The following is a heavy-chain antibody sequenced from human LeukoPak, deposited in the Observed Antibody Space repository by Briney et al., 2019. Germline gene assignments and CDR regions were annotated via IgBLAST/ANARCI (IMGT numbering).Heavy chain of an antibody. J-gene: IGHJ6*03. CDR3: ARQHDSYYYYYIDV. V-gene: IGHV4-38-2*01. Sequence: SETLSLTCAVSGYSISNGHYWVWIRQPPGRGLEWIGSLYHSDSAYYNTSLRSRVSMSVDTSKNQFSLTLSFVTSADTAAYYCARQHDSYYYYYIDVWGSGTTVTVSS. CDR2: LYHSDSA. CDR1: GYSISNGHY.